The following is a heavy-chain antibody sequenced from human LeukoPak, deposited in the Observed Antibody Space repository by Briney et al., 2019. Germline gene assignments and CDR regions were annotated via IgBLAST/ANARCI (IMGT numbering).Heavy chain of an antibody. CDR2: IYPGESDT. V-gene: IGHV5-51*01. Sequence: GESLKISCKGSGYSFTSYWIGWVRQMPGKGLEWMGIIYPGESDTRYSPSFQGQVTISADKSISTAYLQWSSLKASDTAMYYCARRGVGAGTTFYYFEYGAKGPLVTVSS. D-gene: IGHD1-1*01. J-gene: IGHJ4*02. CDR3: ARRGVGAGTTFYYFEY. CDR1: GYSFTSYW.